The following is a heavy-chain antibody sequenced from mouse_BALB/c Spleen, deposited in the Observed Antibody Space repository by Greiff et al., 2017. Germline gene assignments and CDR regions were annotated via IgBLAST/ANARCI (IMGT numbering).Heavy chain of an antibody. J-gene: IGHJ3*01. D-gene: IGHD2-2*01. CDR2: ILPGSGST. CDR1: GYTFSSYW. V-gene: IGHV1-9*01. CDR3: ARAGYEAWFAY. Sequence: QVQLQQSGAELMKPGASVKISCKATGYTFSSYWIEWVKQRPGHGLEWIGEILPGSGSTNYNEKFKGKATFTADTSSNTAYMQLSSLTSEDSAVYYCARAGYEAWFAYWGQGTLVTVSA.